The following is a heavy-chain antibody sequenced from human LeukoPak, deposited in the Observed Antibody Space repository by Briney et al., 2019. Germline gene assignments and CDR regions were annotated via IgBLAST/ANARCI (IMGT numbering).Heavy chain of an antibody. CDR3: ARGSSSSSRAYYYYMDV. V-gene: IGHV1-69*06. D-gene: IGHD6-6*01. CDR2: IIPIFGTA. CDR1: GGTFSSYA. J-gene: IGHJ6*03. Sequence: SVKVSCKASGGTFSSYAISWVRQAPGQGLEWMGGIIPIFGTANYAQKFQGRVTITADKSTSTAYMELSSLRSEDTAVYYCARGSSSSSRAYYYYMDVWGKGTTVTVSS.